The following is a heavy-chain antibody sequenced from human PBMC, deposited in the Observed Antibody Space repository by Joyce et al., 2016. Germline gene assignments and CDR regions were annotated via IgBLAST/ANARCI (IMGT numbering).Heavy chain of an antibody. D-gene: IGHD2-15*01. CDR3: TRIGDCSGGSCYEGWFDT. CDR1: GFIFGDYV. J-gene: IGHJ5*02. V-gene: IGHV3-49*05. CDR2: IISKAYGVTT. Sequence: EVQLVESGGGLVKPGRSLRLSCPSSGFIFGDYVMTWFRQAPGKGLEWVGFIISKAYGVTTDYAASVKGKFTISRDDSKSIAYLQMNSLKTEDTAVYYCTRIGDCSGGSCYEGWFDTWGQGTLVTVSS.